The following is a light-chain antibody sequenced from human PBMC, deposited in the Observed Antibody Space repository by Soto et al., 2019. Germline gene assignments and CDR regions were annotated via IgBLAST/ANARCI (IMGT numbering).Light chain of an antibody. J-gene: IGKJ1*01. CDR2: GAS. V-gene: IGKV3-15*01. CDR1: QSVSSY. Sequence: IMFSQSPSTLSLSQGERATHSCRASQSVSSYLAWYQQKPGQGPRLLIYGASTRATGSPARFSGSGFGTEFTLTISSLQSEDFAVYYCQHYNTWPWTFGQGTKV. CDR3: QHYNTWPWT.